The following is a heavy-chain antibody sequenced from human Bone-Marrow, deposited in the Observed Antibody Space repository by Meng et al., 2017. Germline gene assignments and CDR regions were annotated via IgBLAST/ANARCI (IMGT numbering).Heavy chain of an antibody. CDR1: GFALSSYW. V-gene: IGHV3-74*01. CDR2: IMTHGSET. Sequence: RVEPWGDLVRPGWSPRLFCVASGFALSSYWMYWVRQAPGRGVVWVSHIMTHGSETDYADSVKGRFTISRDNAKNKLYLQMNSLRAADTAVYYCARDGCHRGAEYDYWGQGALVTVSS. CDR3: ARDGCHRGAEYDY. J-gene: IGHJ4*02. D-gene: IGHD2/OR15-2a*01.